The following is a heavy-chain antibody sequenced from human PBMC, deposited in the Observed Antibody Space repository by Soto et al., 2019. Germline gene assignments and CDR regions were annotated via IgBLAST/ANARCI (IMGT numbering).Heavy chain of an antibody. CDR1: GGSISSGGYY. V-gene: IGHV4-31*03. CDR2: IYYSGST. J-gene: IGHJ4*02. Sequence: SETLSLTCTVSGGSISSGGYYWSWIRQHPGKGLEWIGYIYYSGSTYYNPSLKSRVTISVDTSKNQFSLKLSSVTAADTAVYYCARTQSTLNHRVTIFDYWGQGTLVTVSS. CDR3: ARTQSTLNHRVTIFDY. D-gene: IGHD4-17*01.